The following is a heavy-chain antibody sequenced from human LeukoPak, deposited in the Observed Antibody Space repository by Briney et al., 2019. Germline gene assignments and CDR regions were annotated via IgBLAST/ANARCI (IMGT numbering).Heavy chain of an antibody. D-gene: IGHD3-10*01. CDR2: IYYSGST. Sequence: PSETLSLTCAVYGGSFSGYYWSWIRQPPGKGLEWIGYIYYSGSTNYNPSLKSRVTISVDTSKNQFSLKLSSVTAADTAVYYCARDLRGSGSTYYYYGMDVWGQGTTVTVSS. J-gene: IGHJ6*02. CDR3: ARDLRGSGSTYYYYGMDV. V-gene: IGHV4-59*01. CDR1: GGSFSGYY.